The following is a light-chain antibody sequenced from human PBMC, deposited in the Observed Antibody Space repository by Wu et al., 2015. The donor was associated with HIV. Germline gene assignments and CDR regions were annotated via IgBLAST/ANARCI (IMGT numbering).Light chain of an antibody. CDR3: QQTYRSPGS. CDR1: QNINNY. J-gene: IGKJ2*03. Sequence: DIQMTQSPSSLSASVGDRVTLTCRASQNINNYLNWYQQKPGKAPTLLIYEASSLHSGVSSRFSASGSRTEFTLTITSLQPEDLATYYCQQTYRSPGSFGQGTKVGDQT. CDR2: EAS. V-gene: IGKV1-39*01.